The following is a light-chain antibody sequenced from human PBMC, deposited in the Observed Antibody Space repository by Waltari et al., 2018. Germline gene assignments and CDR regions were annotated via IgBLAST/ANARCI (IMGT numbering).Light chain of an antibody. J-gene: IGKJ3*01. CDR3: QQAYSTPF. CDR1: QSISNS. CDR2: AAS. V-gene: IGKV1-39*01. Sequence: DIQMTQSPSSLSASVGDRVTITCRASQSISNSLNWYQQKPGKAPKLLIYAASSLQSGVPSRFSGSGSGTDCSLTISSLQREDSATYYCQQAYSTPFFGPGTKVEIK.